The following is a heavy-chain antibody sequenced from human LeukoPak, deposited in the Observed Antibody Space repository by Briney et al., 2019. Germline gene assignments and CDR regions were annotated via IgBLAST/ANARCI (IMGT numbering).Heavy chain of an antibody. Sequence: GGSLRLSCAASGFTVSNNYMSWVRQAPGKGLEWVSVIYSGGNTYYADSVKGRFTISRDNSKNTLYLQINSLRTEDTAVYYYARGSSGAFDIWGQGTMVTVSS. CDR1: GFTVSNNY. CDR2: IYSGGNT. D-gene: IGHD6-6*01. V-gene: IGHV3-66*01. CDR3: ARGSSGAFDI. J-gene: IGHJ3*02.